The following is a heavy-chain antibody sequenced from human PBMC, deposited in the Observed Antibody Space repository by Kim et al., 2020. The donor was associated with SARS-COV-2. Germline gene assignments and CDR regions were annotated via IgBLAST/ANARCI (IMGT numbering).Heavy chain of an antibody. V-gene: IGHV3-74*01. CDR2: INNDGSYT. CDR1: GFTFSSSW. Sequence: GGSLRLSCAASGFTFSSSWMHWVRQAPGKGLEWVASINNDGSYTTYADSVKGRFTISRDNAKNTLYLQMNSLRAEDTAVYYCARGSGARWHHFAYCGQGT. CDR3: ARGSGARWHHFAY. J-gene: IGHJ4*02.